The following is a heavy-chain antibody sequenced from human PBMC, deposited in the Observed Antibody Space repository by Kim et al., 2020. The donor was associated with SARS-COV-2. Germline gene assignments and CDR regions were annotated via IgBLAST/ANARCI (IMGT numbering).Heavy chain of an antibody. J-gene: IGHJ6*02. V-gene: IGHV3-23*01. Sequence: GGSLRLSCAASGFTFSSYAMSWVRQAPGKGLEWVSAISGSGGSTYYADSVKGRFTISRDNSKNTLYLQMNSLRAEDTAVYYCAKAIITMVRGVIITKGVYYYYGMDVWGQGTTVTVSS. CDR3: AKAIITMVRGVIITKGVYYYYGMDV. CDR2: ISGSGGST. CDR1: GFTFSSYA. D-gene: IGHD3-10*01.